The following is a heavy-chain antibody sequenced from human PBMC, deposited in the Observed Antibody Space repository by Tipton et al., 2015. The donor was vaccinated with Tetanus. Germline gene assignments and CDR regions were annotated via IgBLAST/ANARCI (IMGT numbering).Heavy chain of an antibody. V-gene: IGHV5-51*01. J-gene: IGHJ4*02. Sequence: VQLVQSGAEVKKPGESLKISCKGSGYNFTNYWIGWVRQMPGKGLEWMGVIFPGDSDTRYSPPFQGQVTISVDKSISTAYLQWVSLKASDTAMYYCARLHPFGSGFYGGYWGQGTLVTVSS. CDR2: IFPGDSDT. CDR3: ARLHPFGSGFYGGY. D-gene: IGHD6-25*01. CDR1: GYNFTNYW.